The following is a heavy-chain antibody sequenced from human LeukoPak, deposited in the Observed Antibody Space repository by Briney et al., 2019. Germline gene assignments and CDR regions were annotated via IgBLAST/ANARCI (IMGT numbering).Heavy chain of an antibody. Sequence: GASVKVSCKASGYTFTSYYMHWLRQAPGQGLEWMGIINPSGDSTSYTQKFQGRVTMTRDTSTSTVYMELSSLTSEDTAMYYCAIEVGIQWPLIWGQGTMVTVSS. CDR1: GYTFTSYY. D-gene: IGHD5-12*01. V-gene: IGHV1-46*01. CDR3: AIEVGIQWPLI. CDR2: INPSGDST. J-gene: IGHJ3*02.